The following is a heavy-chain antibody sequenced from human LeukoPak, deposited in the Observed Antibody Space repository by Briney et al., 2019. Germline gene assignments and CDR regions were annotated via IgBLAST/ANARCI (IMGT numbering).Heavy chain of an antibody. CDR3: ARVSCSSTSCYLSGTYYFDY. CDR2: IKQDGSEK. V-gene: IGHV3-7*01. Sequence: GGSLRLSCAASGFTFSSYWMSWVRQAPGKGLEWVANIKQDGSEKYYVDSVKGRFTISRDNAKNSLYLQMNSLRAEDTAVYYCARVSCSSTSCYLSGTYYFDYWGQGTLVTVSS. D-gene: IGHD2-2*01. J-gene: IGHJ4*02. CDR1: GFTFSSYW.